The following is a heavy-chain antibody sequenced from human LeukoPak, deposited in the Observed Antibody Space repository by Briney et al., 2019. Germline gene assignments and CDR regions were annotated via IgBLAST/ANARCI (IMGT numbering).Heavy chain of an antibody. J-gene: IGHJ4*02. CDR3: ARDNYCSSTSCYNFDY. CDR1: GFTFRSYG. Sequence: GRSLRLSCAASGFTFRSYGMHWVRQAPGKGLEWVADIWYDGSNKYYADSVKGRFTISRDNPKNTLYLQMNSLRAEDTAVYYCARDNYCSSTSCYNFDYWGQGTLVTVSS. D-gene: IGHD2-2*02. V-gene: IGHV3-33*01. CDR2: IWYDGSNK.